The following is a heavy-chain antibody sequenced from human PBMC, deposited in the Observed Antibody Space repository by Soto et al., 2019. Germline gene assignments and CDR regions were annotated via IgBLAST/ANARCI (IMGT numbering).Heavy chain of an antibody. D-gene: IGHD3-9*01. V-gene: IGHV2-5*02. CDR3: AHSPPYDILTGSLNYFDY. J-gene: IGHJ4*02. CDR2: IFWDDDK. CDR1: GFSLSTSGVG. Sequence: QITLKESGPTLVNPTQTLTLTCTFSGFSLSTSGVGVGWIRQPPGKALEWLALIFWDDDKRYSPSLKSRLTITKATSKNQVVLTMTNMDPVDTATYYCAHSPPYDILTGSLNYFDYWGQGTLVTVSS.